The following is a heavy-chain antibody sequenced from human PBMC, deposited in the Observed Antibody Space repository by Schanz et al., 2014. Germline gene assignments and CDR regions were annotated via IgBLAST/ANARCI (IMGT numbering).Heavy chain of an antibody. V-gene: IGHV3-20*04. D-gene: IGHD5-12*01. Sequence: EVQLVESGGGVVRPGGSLRLSCAASGFTFENYALTWVRQVPGKGLEWVSRINWSDGGATGYADSVRGRFTISRDNAKNSLYLEMNTLRAEDTAVYYCARKVVATIGGYYDNWGQGTLXTVSS. CDR1: GFTFENYA. J-gene: IGHJ4*02. CDR3: ARKVVATIGGYYDN. CDR2: INWSDGGAT.